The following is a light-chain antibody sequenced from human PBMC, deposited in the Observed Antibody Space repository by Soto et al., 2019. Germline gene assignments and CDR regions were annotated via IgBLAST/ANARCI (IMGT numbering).Light chain of an antibody. CDR2: GSS. J-gene: IGKJ3*01. CDR1: QSVSSSY. Sequence: EIVLTQSPGTLSLSPGERATLSCRASQSVSSSYLAWYQQKPGQAPRLLIYGSSSRATGIPDRFSGSWSGTDFTLNISRLEPEDFAVYYCQQYGSSPRFTFGPGTKVYIK. CDR3: QQYGSSPRFT. V-gene: IGKV3-20*01.